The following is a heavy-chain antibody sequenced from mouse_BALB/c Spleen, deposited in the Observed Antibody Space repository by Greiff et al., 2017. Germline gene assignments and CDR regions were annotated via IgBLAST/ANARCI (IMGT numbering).Heavy chain of an antibody. CDR2: ISYDGSN. V-gene: IGHV3-6*02. J-gene: IGHJ3*01. D-gene: IGHD2-2*01. CDR1: GYSITSGYY. Sequence: DVKLVESGPGLVKPSQSLSLTCSVTGYSITSGYYWNWIRQFPGNKLEWMGYISYDGSNNYNPSLKNRISITRDTSKNQFFLKLNSVTTEDTATYYCGIYYGYGGFAYWGQGTLVTVSA. CDR3: GIYYGYGGFAY.